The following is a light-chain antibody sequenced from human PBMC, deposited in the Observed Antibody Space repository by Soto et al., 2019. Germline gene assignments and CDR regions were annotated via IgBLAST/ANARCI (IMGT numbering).Light chain of an antibody. J-gene: IGKJ2*01. CDR1: QNINTW. V-gene: IGKV1-5*01. Sequence: DIQMTQSPSTLSASVGDRVTITCRASQNINTWLAWYQQKPGKAPKLLIHDASSLESGVPSRFSGSGSGTEFTLTITSLQSDDFATYYCQQFKSYSYTFGQGTKLEI. CDR3: QQFKSYSYT. CDR2: DAS.